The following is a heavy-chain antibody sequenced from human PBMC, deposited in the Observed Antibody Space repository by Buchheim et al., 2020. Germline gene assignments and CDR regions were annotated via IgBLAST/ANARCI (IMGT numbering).Heavy chain of an antibody. CDR1: GYTFTSYY. CDR3: ARDLWSGDTAMVPPGYYYYYGMDV. V-gene: IGHV1-46*01. Sequence: QVQLVQSGAEVKKPGASVKVSCKASGYTFTSYYMHWVRQAPGQGLEWMGIINPSGGSTSYAQKFQGRVTMTRDTYTSTVYMELSSLRSEDTAVYYCARDLWSGDTAMVPPGYYYYYGMDVWGQGTT. D-gene: IGHD5-18*01. J-gene: IGHJ6*02. CDR2: INPSGGST.